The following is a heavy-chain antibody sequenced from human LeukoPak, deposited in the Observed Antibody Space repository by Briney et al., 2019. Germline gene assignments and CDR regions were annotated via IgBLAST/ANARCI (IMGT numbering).Heavy chain of an antibody. CDR3: ARRSSSGWSNFDY. Sequence: GESLNISCKGSGYRFTNWIAWVRQMPGKGLEWMGIIYPVDSDTRYSPSFQGQVTISADKSINTAYLQWSSLKASDTAMYYCARRSSSGWSNFDYWGQGTLVTVSS. D-gene: IGHD6-19*01. CDR1: GYRFTNW. V-gene: IGHV5-51*01. CDR2: IYPVDSDT. J-gene: IGHJ4*02.